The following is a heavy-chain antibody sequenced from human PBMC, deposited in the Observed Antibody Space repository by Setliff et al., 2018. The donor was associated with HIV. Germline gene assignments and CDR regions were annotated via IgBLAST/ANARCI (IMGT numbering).Heavy chain of an antibody. CDR1: GGSINSTSYY. Sequence: SETLSLTCTVSGGSINSTSYYWGWIRQPPGNGLEWIGSIYHTGSTYYKPSLKSRVTISVDTSKNQFSLRLSSVAAGDTAVYYCAKGPWELTEVYFDSWGQGTLVTVSS. D-gene: IGHD1-26*01. J-gene: IGHJ4*02. CDR3: AKGPWELTEVYFDS. V-gene: IGHV4-39*01. CDR2: IYHTGST.